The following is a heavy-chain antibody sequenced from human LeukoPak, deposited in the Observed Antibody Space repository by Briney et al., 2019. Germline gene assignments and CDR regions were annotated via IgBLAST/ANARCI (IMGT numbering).Heavy chain of an antibody. Sequence: PGGSLRLSCAASGFTVSSNYMSWVRQAPGKGLEWVSVIYSGGSTYYADSVKGRFTISRDNAKNSLYLQMNSLRAEDTAVYYCARAGTAGRFLEWSLDYWGQGTLVTVSS. D-gene: IGHD3-3*01. CDR2: IYSGGST. J-gene: IGHJ4*02. CDR3: ARAGTAGRFLEWSLDY. CDR1: GFTVSSNY. V-gene: IGHV3-66*01.